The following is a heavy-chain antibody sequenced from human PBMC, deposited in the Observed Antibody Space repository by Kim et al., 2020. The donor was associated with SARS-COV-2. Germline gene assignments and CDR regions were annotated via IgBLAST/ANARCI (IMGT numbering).Heavy chain of an antibody. CDR2: IYSGGST. CDR1: RFTVSSNY. J-gene: IGHJ4*02. CDR3: TRDKHGRYRGY. V-gene: IGHV3-53*05. Sequence: GGSLRLSCAASRFTVSSNYMSWVRQAPGKGLEWVSVIYSGGSTYYADSVKGRFTISRDNSKNTLYLQMNSPRAEDTALYHRTRDKHGRYRGYWGQGTLVTVSS. D-gene: IGHD1-1*01.